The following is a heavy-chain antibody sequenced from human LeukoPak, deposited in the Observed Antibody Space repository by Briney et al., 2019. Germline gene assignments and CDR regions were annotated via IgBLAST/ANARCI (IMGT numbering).Heavy chain of an antibody. J-gene: IGHJ4*02. V-gene: IGHV5-51*01. Sequence: GESLKISCKTSGFTFTTHWIAWVRQMPGEGLELMGIIYPGDSDTNYSPSFQGQVTISADKSTSTAYLQWSSLQASDTAMYYCAILNHPDGRVYWGQGTLVTVSS. CDR1: GFTFTTHW. CDR3: AILNHPDGRVY. CDR2: IYPGDSDT. D-gene: IGHD5-24*01.